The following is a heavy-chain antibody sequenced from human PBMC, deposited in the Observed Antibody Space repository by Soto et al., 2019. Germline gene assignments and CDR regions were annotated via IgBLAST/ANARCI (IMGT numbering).Heavy chain of an antibody. CDR3: VCPVAGISSWFDP. CDR2: IYYSGST. CDR1: GGSISSSSYY. J-gene: IGHJ5*02. Sequence: QLQLQESGPGLVKPSETLSLTCTVSGGSISSSSYYWGWIRQPPGKGLEWIGSIYYSGSTYYNPSLKSRVTISVHTSKNQFSLKLSSVTAADTAVYYCVCPVAGISSWFDPWGQGTLVTVSS. D-gene: IGHD6-19*01. V-gene: IGHV4-39*01.